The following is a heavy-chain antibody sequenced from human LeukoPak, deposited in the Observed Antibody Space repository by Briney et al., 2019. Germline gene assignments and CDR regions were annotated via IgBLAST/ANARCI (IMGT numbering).Heavy chain of an antibody. J-gene: IGHJ3*02. Sequence: GGSLRLSCAASGFTFSSYGMSWVRQAPGKGLEWVSAISGSGGSTYYADFVKGRFTISRDNSKNTLYLQMNSLRAEDTAVYYCAKGLKRITIFGVVTGRNDAFDIWGQGTMVTVSS. CDR2: ISGSGGST. CDR3: AKGLKRITIFGVVTGRNDAFDI. CDR1: GFTFSSYG. V-gene: IGHV3-23*01. D-gene: IGHD3-3*01.